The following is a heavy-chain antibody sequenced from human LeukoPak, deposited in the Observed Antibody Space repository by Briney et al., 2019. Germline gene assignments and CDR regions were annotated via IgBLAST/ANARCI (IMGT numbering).Heavy chain of an antibody. D-gene: IGHD6-19*01. CDR3: AKAVAGTHHNWFDP. CDR2: IYYSGST. Sequence: SETLSLTCAVYGGSFSGYYWSWIRQPPGKGLEWIGYIYYSGSTNYNPSLKSRVTISVDTSKNQFSLKLSSVTAADTAVYYCAKAVAGTHHNWFDPWGQGTLVTVSS. CDR1: GGSFSGYY. J-gene: IGHJ5*02. V-gene: IGHV4-59*01.